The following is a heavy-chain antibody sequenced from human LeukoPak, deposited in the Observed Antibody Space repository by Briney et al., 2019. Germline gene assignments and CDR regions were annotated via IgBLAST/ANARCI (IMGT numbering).Heavy chain of an antibody. CDR3: ARDLVVAATDPEKNEAGY. CDR2: INTHNGVT. CDR1: GYTFTAYG. V-gene: IGHV1-18*01. Sequence: ASVWVSCKASGYTFTAYGIIWVRQAPGQGLEWMGWINTHNGVTNYARNLQGRVTMTTDTSTSTAYMELRSLRSDDTAVYYCARDLVVAATDPEKNEAGYWGQGTLVTVSS. J-gene: IGHJ4*02. D-gene: IGHD2-15*01.